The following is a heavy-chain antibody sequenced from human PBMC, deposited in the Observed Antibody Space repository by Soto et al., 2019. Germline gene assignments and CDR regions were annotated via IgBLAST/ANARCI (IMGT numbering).Heavy chain of an antibody. CDR2: ISYDGSDK. D-gene: IGHD2-8*01. V-gene: IGHV3-30-3*01. CDR1: GFTFDDYA. Sequence: QPGGSLRLSCAASGFTFDDYAMHWVCQAPGKGLEWVAVISYDGSDKYYADSVKGRFTISRDSSKNTLDLQMNSLRAEDTAVYYCARCMLPFYYYALDVWGQGTTVTVSS. CDR3: ARCMLPFYYYALDV. J-gene: IGHJ6*02.